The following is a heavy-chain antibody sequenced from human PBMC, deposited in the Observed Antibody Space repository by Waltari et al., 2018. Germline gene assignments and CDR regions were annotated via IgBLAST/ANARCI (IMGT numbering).Heavy chain of an antibody. CDR3: ARTYSGDYEFWFDP. V-gene: IGHV4-39*01. J-gene: IGHJ5*02. D-gene: IGHD1-26*01. Sequence: QLQLQASGPGLVTSSEPLSLSCTVSGASFRSRHYNWGWIRQPPGKGLEWIGSIYYTGKTYYNPSLKSRVTISVDTSKNQFSLKLTSVTAADTALYYCARTYSGDYEFWFDPWGQGTLVSVSS. CDR2: IYYTGKT. CDR1: GASFRSRHYN.